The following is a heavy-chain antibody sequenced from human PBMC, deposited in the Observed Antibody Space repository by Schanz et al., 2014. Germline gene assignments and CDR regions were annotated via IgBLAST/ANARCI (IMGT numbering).Heavy chain of an antibody. CDR1: GGSFSRHV. CDR3: ARAGQDYSDSSGYATYYFGN. Sequence: QVQLVQSGAEVRKPGSSVKVSCKASGGSFSRHVIGWVRQAPGQGLEWMGRIIPILSVENYAQKFQGRVKITADRSTSTAYMELSNLRSEDTAVYYCARAGQDYSDSSGYATYYFGNWGQGTLVTVSS. D-gene: IGHD3-22*01. CDR2: IIPILSVE. J-gene: IGHJ4*02. V-gene: IGHV1-69*04.